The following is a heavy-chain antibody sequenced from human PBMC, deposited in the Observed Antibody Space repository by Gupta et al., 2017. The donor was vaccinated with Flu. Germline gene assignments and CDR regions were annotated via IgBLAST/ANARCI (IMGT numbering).Heavy chain of an antibody. V-gene: IGHV3-30*03. Sequence: VISYDGSNKYYVGSVKGRFTISRDNSKNTLYLQMNSLRAEDTAVYYCAAGRKKLDDWGQGTLVTVSS. J-gene: IGHJ4*02. CDR3: AAGRKKLDD. CDR2: ISYDGSNK.